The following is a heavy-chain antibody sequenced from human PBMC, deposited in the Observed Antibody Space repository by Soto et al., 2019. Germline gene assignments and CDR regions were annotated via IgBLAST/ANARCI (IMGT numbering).Heavy chain of an antibody. J-gene: IGHJ4*02. D-gene: IGHD2-21*02. CDR2: LSGNGVST. CDR3: AKETPGGDWGVDY. CDR1: GFTFSAYA. Sequence: GGSLSLSCAASGFTFSAYAMSWVRQAPGKGLEWVSTLSGNGVSTFYADSVKGRFTISRDNSKNTLNLQMISLRAEDTAVYYCAKETPGGDWGVDYWGQGALVTVSS. V-gene: IGHV3-23*01.